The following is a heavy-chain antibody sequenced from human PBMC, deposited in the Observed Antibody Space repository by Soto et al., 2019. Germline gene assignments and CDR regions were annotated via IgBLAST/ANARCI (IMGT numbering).Heavy chain of an antibody. V-gene: IGHV1-18*01. CDR2: VSAYNRNT. CDR1: GYTFTNYG. Sequence: QVQLVQSGVEVKKPGASVKVSCQASGYTFTNYGITWLRQAPGQGLEWMGWVSAYNRNTNYAQRSQDRVTMNTDTSTRTAYMELRNLKSDDTAIYFCARERQYEPLLYWVQGTLVTVSS. CDR3: ARERQYEPLLY. D-gene: IGHD2-2*01. J-gene: IGHJ4*02.